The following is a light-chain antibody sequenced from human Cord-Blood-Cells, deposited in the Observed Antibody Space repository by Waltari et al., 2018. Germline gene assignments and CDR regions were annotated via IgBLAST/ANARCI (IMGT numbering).Light chain of an antibody. CDR2: DVS. J-gene: IGLJ1*01. Sequence: QSALTQPAPVSGSPGQSITISCTGTSSDVGGYNYVSWYQQHPGKAPKLMIYDVSTRPSGVSNRFSGSKSGNTASLTISGLQAEDEADYYCSSYTSSSTVFGTGTKVTVL. CDR3: SSYTSSSTV. CDR1: SSDVGGYNY. V-gene: IGLV2-14*01.